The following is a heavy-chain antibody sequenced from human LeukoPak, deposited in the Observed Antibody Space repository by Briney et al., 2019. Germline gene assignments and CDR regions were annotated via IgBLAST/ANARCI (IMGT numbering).Heavy chain of an antibody. J-gene: IGHJ4*02. Sequence: SETLSLTCTVSGAAISRYFWNWIRQPPGKELEWIGYISSGGSTNYNPSLKSRVTISIDTSKNQFSLKLTSATAADTAVYYCARGDDYKSTLFDYWGQGTLVTVSS. V-gene: IGHV4-59*01. D-gene: IGHD5-12*01. CDR3: ARGDDYKSTLFDY. CDR2: ISSGGST. CDR1: GAAISRYF.